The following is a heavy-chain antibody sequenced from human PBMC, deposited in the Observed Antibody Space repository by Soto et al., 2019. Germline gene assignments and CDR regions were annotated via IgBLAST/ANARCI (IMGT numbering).Heavy chain of an antibody. CDR2: ITGSGDST. CDR1: GFTFRTNA. Sequence: EVQLLESGGGVVQPGGSLTLSCAAAGFTFRTNAMSWVRQAPGEGLEWVSGITGSGDSTYYADSVKGRFTISRDNSKNTLSLQMNSLRAEDTAVYYCVKEKRYFDWLIDSYFDYWGQGTLVTVSS. J-gene: IGHJ4*02. D-gene: IGHD3-9*01. V-gene: IGHV3-23*01. CDR3: VKEKRYFDWLIDSYFDY.